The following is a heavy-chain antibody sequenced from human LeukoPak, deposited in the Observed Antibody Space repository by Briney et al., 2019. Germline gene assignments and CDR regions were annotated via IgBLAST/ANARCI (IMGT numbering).Heavy chain of an antibody. CDR3: ARDPQYCSGGSCYSFDY. D-gene: IGHD2-15*01. V-gene: IGHV3-66*02. Sequence: GGSLRLSCAASGFNVSSNHMSWVRQAPGKGLEWVSVIYSGGSTYYADSVKGRFTISRDNSKNTLYLQMNSLRAEDTAVYYYARDPQYCSGGSCYSFDYWGQGTLVTVSS. CDR1: GFNVSSNH. CDR2: IYSGGST. J-gene: IGHJ4*02.